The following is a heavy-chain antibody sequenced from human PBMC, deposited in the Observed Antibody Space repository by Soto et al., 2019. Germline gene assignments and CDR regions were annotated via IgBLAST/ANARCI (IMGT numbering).Heavy chain of an antibody. CDR1: GFTFSGYS. CDR3: ARQAARNYIDS. V-gene: IGHV3-11*01. D-gene: IGHD6-6*01. Sequence: GGSLRLSCVASGFTFSGYSMSWILQAPGKGLEWLAFIDSRGRTLSYADSVRGRFTISRDNAENSVYLQMDSLRADDTAVYYCARQAARNYIDSWGQGNSVTVSS. J-gene: IGHJ4*02. CDR2: IDSRGRTL.